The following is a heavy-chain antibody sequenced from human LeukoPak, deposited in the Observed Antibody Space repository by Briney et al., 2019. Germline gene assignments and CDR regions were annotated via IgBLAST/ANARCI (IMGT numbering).Heavy chain of an antibody. J-gene: IGHJ5*02. CDR2: INAGNGNT. V-gene: IGHV1-3*01. CDR1: GYTFTSYA. D-gene: IGHD5-12*01. CDR3: ARGVDIVATILPYNWFDP. Sequence: GASVKVSCTASGYTFTSYAMHWVRQAPGQRLEWMGWINAGNGNTKYSQKFQGRVTITRDTSASTAYMELSSLRSEDTAVYYCARGVDIVATILPYNWFDPWGQGTLVTVSS.